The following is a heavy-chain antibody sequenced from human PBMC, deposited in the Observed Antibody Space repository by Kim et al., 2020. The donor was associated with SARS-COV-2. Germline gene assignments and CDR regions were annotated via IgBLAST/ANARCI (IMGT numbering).Heavy chain of an antibody. D-gene: IGHD6-19*01. V-gene: IGHV1-8*01. J-gene: IGHJ3*02. Sequence: ASVKVSCKASGYTFTSYDINWVRQATGQGLEWMGWMNPNSGNTGYAQKFQGRVTMTRNTSISTAYMELSSLRSEDTAVYYCARVWLLRDAFDIWGQGTMVTVSS. CDR3: ARVWLLRDAFDI. CDR1: GYTFTSYD. CDR2: MNPNSGNT.